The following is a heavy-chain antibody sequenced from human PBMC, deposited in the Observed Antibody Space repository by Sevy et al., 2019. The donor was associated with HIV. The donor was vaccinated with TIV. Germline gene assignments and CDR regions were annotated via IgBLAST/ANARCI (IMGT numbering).Heavy chain of an antibody. Sequence: GGSLRLSCAASGFTFSDYYMSWIRQAPGKGLEWVSYISSSGSTIYYANSVKGRSTISRDNAKNSLYLQMNSLRAEDTAVYYCARDRSRYYGSGSFLVDYWGQGTLVTVSS. CDR3: ARDRSRYYGSGSFLVDY. D-gene: IGHD3-10*01. V-gene: IGHV3-11*01. CDR2: ISSSGSTI. CDR1: GFTFSDYY. J-gene: IGHJ4*02.